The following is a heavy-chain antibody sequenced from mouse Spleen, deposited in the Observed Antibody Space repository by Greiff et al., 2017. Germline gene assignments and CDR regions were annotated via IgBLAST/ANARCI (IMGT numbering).Heavy chain of an antibody. D-gene: IGHD1-1*01. CDR3: ARNPLYYNYFDY. CDR1: GFSLTNYA. V-gene: IGHV2-4-1*01. J-gene: IGHJ2*01. CDR2: IWSDGST. Sequence: VQGVESGPGLVAPSQSLSITCTVSGFSLTNYAVHWVRQSPGKGLEWLGVIWSDGSTDYNAAFISRLSISKDNSKSQVFFKMNSLQADDTAIYYCARNPLYYNYFDYWGQGTTLTVSS.